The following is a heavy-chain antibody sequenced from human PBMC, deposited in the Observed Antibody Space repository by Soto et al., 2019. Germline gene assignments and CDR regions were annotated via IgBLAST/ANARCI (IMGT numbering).Heavy chain of an antibody. J-gene: IGHJ3*02. CDR3: ARSYYYDSSGYMGDAFDI. V-gene: IGHV2-5*02. Sequence: QITLKESGPTLVKPTQTLTLTCTFSGFSLSTSGVGVGWIRQPPGKALEWLALIYWDDDKRYSPSLKSRLTITKDTSKNQVVLTMPNMDPVDTATYYCARSYYYDSSGYMGDAFDIWGQGTMVTVSS. CDR1: GFSLSTSGVG. CDR2: IYWDDDK. D-gene: IGHD3-22*01.